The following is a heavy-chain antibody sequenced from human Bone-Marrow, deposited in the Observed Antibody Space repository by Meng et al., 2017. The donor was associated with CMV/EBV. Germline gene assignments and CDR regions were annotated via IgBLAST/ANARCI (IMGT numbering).Heavy chain of an antibody. CDR2: ISYDGSNK. D-gene: IGHD6-19*01. CDR3: ARLLLAAVAGDY. J-gene: IGHJ4*02. Sequence: QVQVVESGGGVVQPGRSLRLSCAASGFTFSSYAMHWVRQAPGKGLEWVAVISYDGSNKYYADSVKGRFTISRDNSKNTLYLQMNSLRAEDTAVYYCARLLLAAVAGDYWGQGTLVTVSS. CDR1: GFTFSSYA. V-gene: IGHV3-30-3*01.